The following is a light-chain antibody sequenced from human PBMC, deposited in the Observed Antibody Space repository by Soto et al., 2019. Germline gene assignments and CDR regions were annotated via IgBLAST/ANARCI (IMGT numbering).Light chain of an antibody. Sequence: QSVLTQSPSASASLGASVKLTCTLSSVHSSYAIAWHQQQPEKGPRYLMKLNSDGSHSKGDGIPDRFSGSSSGAERYLTISSLQSEDEADYYCQTWGTGTWVFGGGTKLTVL. CDR2: LNSDGSH. CDR1: SVHSSYA. J-gene: IGLJ3*02. V-gene: IGLV4-69*01. CDR3: QTWGTGTWV.